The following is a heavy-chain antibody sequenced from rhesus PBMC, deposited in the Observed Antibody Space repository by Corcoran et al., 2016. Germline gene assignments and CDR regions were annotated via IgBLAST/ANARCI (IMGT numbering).Heavy chain of an antibody. D-gene: IGHD4-23*01. J-gene: IGHJ4*01. V-gene: IGHV4-127*01. CDR1: GYSISSGYG. CDR2: FGAPNGTT. CDR3: ARDPPTNEYSKLGLDY. Sequence: QVQLQESGPGLVKPSETLSPTCGVSGYSISSGYGWSWIRPSPGGGLEGIGWIGSFGAPNGTTTYNPALESRVTISKDTSKNQFSLKLNSVTAADTAVYYCARDPPTNEYSKLGLDYWGQGVLVTVSS.